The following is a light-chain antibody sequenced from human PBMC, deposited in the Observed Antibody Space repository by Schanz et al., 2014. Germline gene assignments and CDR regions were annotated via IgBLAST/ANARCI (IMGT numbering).Light chain of an antibody. CDR3: QQYGSSPGT. V-gene: IGKV3-20*01. CDR2: DAS. Sequence: EIVLTQSPATLSVSPGERATLSCRASQSVDNDLAWYQQKPRQPPRLLIYDASNRATGIPARFSGSGSGTDFTLTITSLEPEDFAVYYCQQYGSSPGTFGQGTKVEIK. CDR1: QSVDND. J-gene: IGKJ1*01.